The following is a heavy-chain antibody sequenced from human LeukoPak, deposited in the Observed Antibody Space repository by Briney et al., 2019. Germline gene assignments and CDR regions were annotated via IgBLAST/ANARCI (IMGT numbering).Heavy chain of an antibody. CDR2: ISSSSSTI. CDR3: ARDDRLISTIVASDY. D-gene: IGHD3-22*01. V-gene: IGHV3-48*04. CDR1: GFTFSSYS. J-gene: IGHJ4*02. Sequence: GGSLRLSCAASGFTFSSYSMNWVRQAPGKGLEWVSYISSSSSTIYYADSVEGRFTISRDNAKNSLYLQMHSLRAEDTAVYYCARDDRLISTIVASDYWGQGTLVTVSS.